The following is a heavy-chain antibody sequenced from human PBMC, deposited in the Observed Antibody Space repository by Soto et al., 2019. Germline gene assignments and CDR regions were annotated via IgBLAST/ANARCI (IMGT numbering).Heavy chain of an antibody. D-gene: IGHD5-12*01. CDR3: ARAGVAPYYYYGMDV. CDR1: GYTFTRSG. CDR2: ISSYNGDT. Sequence: QVQLVQSGAEVKKPGASVNVSCKASGYTFTRSGISWVRQAPGQGPEWMGWISSYNGDTNYAQTFQGRVTMTTDTSTSTAYMELRSLRSDETAVYYCARAGVAPYYYYGMDVWGQGTTVTVSS. V-gene: IGHV1-18*01. J-gene: IGHJ6*02.